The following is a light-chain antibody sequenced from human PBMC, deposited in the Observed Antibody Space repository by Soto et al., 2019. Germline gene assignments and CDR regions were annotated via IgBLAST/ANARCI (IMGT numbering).Light chain of an antibody. CDR3: MQGTHWPPWT. Sequence: DVVMAQSPLSLPVTLGQPASVSCRSCQSLVYSDGTTYLNRSQQRPGQSPRRLIHKVSKRDSGVPDRISGSGSGTDFTLKMSWVEAEDVGVYYCMQGTHWPPWTFGQGTNVEIK. V-gene: IGKV2-30*01. CDR2: KVS. CDR1: QSLVYSDGTTY. J-gene: IGKJ1*01.